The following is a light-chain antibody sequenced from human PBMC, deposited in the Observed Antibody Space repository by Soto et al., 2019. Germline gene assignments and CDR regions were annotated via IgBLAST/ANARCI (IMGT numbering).Light chain of an antibody. CDR3: QQYGSSPLT. CDR1: QSVSSSY. J-gene: IGKJ4*01. V-gene: IGKV3-20*01. CDR2: GAS. Sequence: IGLTQSPGTLSLSRGERATLSCRASQSVSSSYLAWYQQKPGQAPRLLIYGASSRATGIPDRFSGSGSGTDFTLTISRLEPEDFAVYYCQQYGSSPLTFGGGTKVDIK.